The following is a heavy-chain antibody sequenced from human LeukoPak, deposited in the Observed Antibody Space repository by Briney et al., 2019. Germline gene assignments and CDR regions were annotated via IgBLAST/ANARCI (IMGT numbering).Heavy chain of an antibody. Sequence: ASVKVSCKVSGYTLTELSMHWVRQAPGKGLEWMGGFDPEDGETIYAQKFQGRVTMTEDTSTDTAYMELSSLRSEDTAVYYCAAVTAIKGRYGMDVWGQGTTVTVSS. J-gene: IGHJ6*02. V-gene: IGHV1-24*01. CDR3: AAVTAIKGRYGMDV. CDR2: FDPEDGET. D-gene: IGHD2-21*02. CDR1: GYTLTELS.